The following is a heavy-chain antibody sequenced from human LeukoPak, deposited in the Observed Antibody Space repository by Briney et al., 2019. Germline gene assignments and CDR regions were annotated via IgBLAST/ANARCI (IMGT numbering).Heavy chain of an antibody. CDR1: GFSFTSYW. CDR2: IYPGDSDT. V-gene: IGHV5-51*01. J-gene: IGHJ4*02. Sequence: GESLKISCKGSGFSFTSYWIGWVRQMPGKGLEWMGIIYPGDSDTRYSPSFQGQVSISADKSISTAYLQWSSLKASDTAMYYCARVRSVSGYDSFDYWGQGTLVTVSS. D-gene: IGHD5-12*01. CDR3: ARVRSVSGYDSFDY.